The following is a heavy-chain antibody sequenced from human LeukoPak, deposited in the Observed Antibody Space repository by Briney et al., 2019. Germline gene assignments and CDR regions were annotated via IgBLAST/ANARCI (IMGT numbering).Heavy chain of an antibody. J-gene: IGHJ3*02. Sequence: PSETLSLTCAVYGGSFSGYYWSWIRQPPGKGLEWIGEINHSGSTNYNPSLKSRVTISVDTSKNQFSLKLSSVTAADTAVYYCALGYCSSTSCYGMAFDIWGQGTMVTVSS. CDR1: GGSFSGYY. V-gene: IGHV4-34*01. CDR2: INHSGST. CDR3: ALGYCSSTSCYGMAFDI. D-gene: IGHD2-2*01.